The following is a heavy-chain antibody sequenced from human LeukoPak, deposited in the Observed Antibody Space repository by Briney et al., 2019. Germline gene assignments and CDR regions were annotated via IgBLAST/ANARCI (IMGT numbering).Heavy chain of an antibody. V-gene: IGHV3-30*18. D-gene: IGHD4-17*01. CDR2: ISYDGSNK. CDR1: GFTFSRYG. J-gene: IGHJ6*02. Sequence: GGSLRLSCAASGFTFSRYGMHWVRQAPGKGLEWVAVISYDGSNKYYADSVKGRFTISRDNSKNTLYLQLNSLRAEDTAVFYFAKDRYGDHISAGLDVWGQGTTVTVSS. CDR3: AKDRYGDHISAGLDV.